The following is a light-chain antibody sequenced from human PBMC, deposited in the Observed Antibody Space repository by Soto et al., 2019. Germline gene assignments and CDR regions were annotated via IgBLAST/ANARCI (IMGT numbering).Light chain of an antibody. J-gene: IGKJ1*01. CDR1: QGISEY. CDR2: GAS. Sequence: DIQMAQSPSSLSASIGDRVTITCRASQGISEYLAWYQQRPGNAPNLLIYGASILQSGVPSRFSDSGSGTHFTLTISSLQPEDVATYYCHSYNSIPRTFGQGTTVEIK. V-gene: IGKV1-27*01. CDR3: HSYNSIPRT.